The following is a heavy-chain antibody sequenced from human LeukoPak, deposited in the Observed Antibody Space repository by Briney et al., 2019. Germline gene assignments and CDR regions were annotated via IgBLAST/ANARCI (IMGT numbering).Heavy chain of an antibody. D-gene: IGHD6-6*01. CDR2: ISSSSSYI. V-gene: IGHV3-21*01. CDR1: GFTFSSYS. J-gene: IGHJ5*02. Sequence: GGSLRLSCATSGFTFSSYSMNWVRQAPGKGLEWVSSISSSSSYIYYADSVKGRFTISRDNAKNSLYLQMNSLRAEDTAVYYCARSSSSPTGDWFDPWGQGTLVTVSS. CDR3: ARSSSSPTGDWFDP.